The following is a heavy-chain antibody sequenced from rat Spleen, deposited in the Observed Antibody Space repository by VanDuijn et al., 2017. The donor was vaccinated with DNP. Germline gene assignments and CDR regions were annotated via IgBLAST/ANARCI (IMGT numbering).Heavy chain of an antibody. CDR2: IWNNGGT. Sequence: QVQLKESGPGLVQPSQTLSLTCTVAGFSLTSNSVHWVRQPPGKGLEWMGVIWNNGGTRYNSVLKSRLSISKDTSKRQVFLKMNSLQTEDTAMYFCARDLIIRDTTSAMDVWGQGTSVTVSS. V-gene: IGHV2-41*01. D-gene: IGHD4-3*01. J-gene: IGHJ4*01. CDR3: ARDLIIRDTTSAMDV. CDR1: GFSLTSNS.